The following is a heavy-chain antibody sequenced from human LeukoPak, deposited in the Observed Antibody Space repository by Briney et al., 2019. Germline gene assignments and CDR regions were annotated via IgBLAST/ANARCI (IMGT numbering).Heavy chain of an antibody. V-gene: IGHV4-34*01. Sequence: SETLSLTCAVYGGSFSGCYWSWIRQPPGKGLEWIGEINHSGSTNYNPSLKSRVTISVDTSKNQFYLKLSSVTAADTAVYYCARSGITSSYFYYYGLDVWGQGTTVTVSS. CDR3: ARSGITSSYFYYYGLDV. CDR2: INHSGST. J-gene: IGHJ6*02. CDR1: GGSFSGCY. D-gene: IGHD2-2*01.